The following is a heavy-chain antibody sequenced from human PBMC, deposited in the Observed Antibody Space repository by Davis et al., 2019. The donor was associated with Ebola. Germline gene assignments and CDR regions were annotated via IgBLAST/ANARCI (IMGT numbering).Heavy chain of an antibody. Sequence: PSETLSLTCTVSGASITKHYWSWIRQAPGKGLEWIGYIYSPGTTNPNASLRSRVAMSWDTSKKQFSMRLNSVTAADTATYFCAMSMIPGRVAFDYWGQGIQVTVSS. D-gene: IGHD3-10*01. V-gene: IGHV4-59*11. CDR3: AMSMIPGRVAFDY. CDR1: GASITKHY. J-gene: IGHJ4*02. CDR2: IYSPGTT.